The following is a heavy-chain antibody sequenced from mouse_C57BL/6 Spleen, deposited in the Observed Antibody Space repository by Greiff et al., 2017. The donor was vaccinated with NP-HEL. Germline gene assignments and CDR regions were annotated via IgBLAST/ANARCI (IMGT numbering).Heavy chain of an antibody. J-gene: IGHJ4*01. Sequence: EVQLVESGGGLVQPKGSLKLSCAASGFSFNTYAMNWVRQAPGKGLEWVARIRSKSNNYATYYADSVKDRFTISRDDSESMLYLQMNNLKTEDTAMYYCVRLQIYYDYDGYAMDYWGQGTSVTVSS. CDR3: VRLQIYYDYDGYAMDY. CDR2: IRSKSNNYAT. CDR1: GFSFNTYA. D-gene: IGHD2-4*01. V-gene: IGHV10-1*01.